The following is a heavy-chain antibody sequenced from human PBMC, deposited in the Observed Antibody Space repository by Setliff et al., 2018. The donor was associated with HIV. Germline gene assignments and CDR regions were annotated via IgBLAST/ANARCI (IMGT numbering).Heavy chain of an antibody. D-gene: IGHD4-17*01. CDR1: GGSLTNYY. CDR3: ARDSGDYFDY. Sequence: SETLSLTCALYGGSLTNYYWSWIRQPAGKGLEWIGHIYTSGSTNYYPSLKSRVSISVNKSKNQISLKLSSVTAADTAVYYCARDSGDYFDYWGQGTLVTVSS. J-gene: IGHJ4*02. CDR2: IYTSGST. V-gene: IGHV4-4*07.